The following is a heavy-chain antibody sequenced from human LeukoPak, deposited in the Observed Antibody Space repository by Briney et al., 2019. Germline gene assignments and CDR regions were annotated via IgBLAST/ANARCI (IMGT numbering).Heavy chain of an antibody. CDR2: IYHSGST. V-gene: IGHV4-59*01. J-gene: IGHJ5*02. CDR3: ARAGLQGNWFDP. CDR1: GGSISSYY. Sequence: PSETLSLTCTVSGGSISSYYWSWIRQPPGKGLEWIGYIYHSGSTNYNPSLKSRVTISVDTSKNQFSLKLSSVTAADTAVYYCARAGLQGNWFDPWGQGTLVTVSS.